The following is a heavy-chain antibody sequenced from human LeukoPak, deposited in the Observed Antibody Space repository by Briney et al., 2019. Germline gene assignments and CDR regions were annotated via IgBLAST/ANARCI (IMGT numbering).Heavy chain of an antibody. Sequence: QAGGSLRLSCAASGFTFSSYAMSWVRQAPGKGQEWVSGISGSGGRTNYADSVKGRFTISRDNSKNTLYLQMNSLRAEDTAVYYCAKRVPSRGSDVWGQGTMVTVSS. CDR3: AKRVPSRGSDV. V-gene: IGHV3-23*01. J-gene: IGHJ3*01. D-gene: IGHD3-10*01. CDR1: GFTFSSYA. CDR2: ISGSGGRT.